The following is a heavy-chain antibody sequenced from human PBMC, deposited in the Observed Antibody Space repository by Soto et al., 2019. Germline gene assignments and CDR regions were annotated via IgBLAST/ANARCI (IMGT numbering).Heavy chain of an antibody. V-gene: IGHV3-33*01. CDR3: ARDVLGDSSGCSDY. CDR1: GFTFSNYG. Sequence: QVQLVESGGGVVQPGRSLRLSCEASGFTFSNYGMHWVRQAPGKGLEWVAVIWDDGNNKYYADSVKGRFTISRDNSKNTLYLQMNSLRVEDTAVYYCARDVLGDSSGCSDYWGQGTLVTVSS. J-gene: IGHJ4*02. D-gene: IGHD6-19*01. CDR2: IWDDGNNK.